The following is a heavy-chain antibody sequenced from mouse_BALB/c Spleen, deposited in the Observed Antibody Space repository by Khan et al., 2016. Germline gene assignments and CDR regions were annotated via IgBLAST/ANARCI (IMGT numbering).Heavy chain of an antibody. CDR1: GYSFTRYW. CDR3: TRSAYGNHPYYAMDY. V-gene: IGHV1-61*01. J-gene: IGHJ4*01. D-gene: IGHD2-1*01. Sequence: QVQLQQSGTELVRPGASVKLSCKASGYSFTRYWMNWVKQRPGQGLEWIGMIHPSDSESRLNQKFKDKATSTVDNYSSIAYLILSSPTSEDSAVYYCTRSAYGNHPYYAMDYWGQGTSVTVSS. CDR2: IHPSDSES.